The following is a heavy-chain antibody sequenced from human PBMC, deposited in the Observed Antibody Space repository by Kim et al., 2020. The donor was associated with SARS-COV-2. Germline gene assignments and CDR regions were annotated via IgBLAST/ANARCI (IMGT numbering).Heavy chain of an antibody. CDR2: YLRGGGS. J-gene: IGHJ4*02. CDR1: EFKMSDRY. Sequence: GGSLRLSCAASEFKMSDRYMSWVRQAPGKGLEWVSVYLRGGGSMHAESVRGRFSLSRDDSRNTLFLDMTGLRTEDTAVYYCARDYYGNDGYFIGFDLWGQGTLVTVSS. D-gene: IGHD2-21*02. CDR3: ARDYYGNDGYFIGFDL. V-gene: IGHV3-66*01.